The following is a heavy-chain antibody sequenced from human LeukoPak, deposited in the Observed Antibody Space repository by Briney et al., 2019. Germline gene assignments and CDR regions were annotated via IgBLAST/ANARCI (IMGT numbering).Heavy chain of an antibody. D-gene: IGHD1-26*01. CDR3: AKPRGSYYHVIGGVFDY. V-gene: IGHV3-23*01. Sequence: GGSLRLSCAASGFTFSSYAMSWVRQAPGKGLEWVSAISGSGGSTYYADSVKGRFTISRDNSKNTLYLQMNSLRAEDTAVYYCAKPRGSYYHVIGGVFDYWGQGTLVTVSS. J-gene: IGHJ4*02. CDR1: GFTFSSYA. CDR2: ISGSGGST.